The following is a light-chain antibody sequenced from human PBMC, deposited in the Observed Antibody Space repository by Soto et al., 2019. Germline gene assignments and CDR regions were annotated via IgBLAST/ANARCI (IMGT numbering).Light chain of an antibody. CDR1: QSISSY. CDR2: AAS. J-gene: IGKJ1*01. V-gene: IGKV1-39*01. CDR3: QQSYSTPQT. Sequence: DIQMTQSPSSLSASVGDRVTITCRARQSISSYLNWYQQKPGKAPKLLIYAASSLQSGVPSRFSGSGSGTEFTLTISSLQPEDFATYYCQQSYSTPQTFGQGTKVDIK.